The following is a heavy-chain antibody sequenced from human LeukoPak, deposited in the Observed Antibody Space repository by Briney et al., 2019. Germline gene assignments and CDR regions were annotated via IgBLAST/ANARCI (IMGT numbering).Heavy chain of an antibody. J-gene: IGHJ4*02. D-gene: IGHD5-24*01. CDR3: ANGDGLDY. V-gene: IGHV3-7*01. CDR2: IKQDGSET. CDR1: GFTFSTYW. Sequence: GGSLRLSCATSGFTFSTYWMSWVRQAPGKGLEWVANIKQDGSETYYADSVKGRFTIFRDNAKNSLYLQMDSLRVEDTAVYYCANGDGLDYWGQGTLVIVSS.